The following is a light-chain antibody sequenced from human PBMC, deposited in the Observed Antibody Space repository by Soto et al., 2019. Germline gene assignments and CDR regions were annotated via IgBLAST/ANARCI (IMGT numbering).Light chain of an antibody. V-gene: IGKV3-11*01. CDR3: QQRTNWPPT. J-gene: IGKJ5*01. CDR2: DAS. Sequence: EIVLTQAPATLSLSPGERVTLSCRASQSVSSYLAWYQQKPGQAPRLLIHDASNRATGIPVRFSGSGAGTDFTLTSSRLEPEEFAVYYCQQRTNWPPTFGQGTRLESK. CDR1: QSVSSY.